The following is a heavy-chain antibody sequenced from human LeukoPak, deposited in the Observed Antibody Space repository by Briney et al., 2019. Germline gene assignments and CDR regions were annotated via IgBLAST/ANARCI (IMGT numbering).Heavy chain of an antibody. CDR3: AKSVVVITFRFDD. D-gene: IGHD2-15*01. CDR1: GFSFKSYA. J-gene: IGHJ4*02. CDR2: INNDGDST. V-gene: IGHV3-23*01. Sequence: GGSLRLSCAASGFSFKSYAMSWVRQAPGKGLEWVSAINNDGDSTYSADSVKGRFTISRDNSKNMVYLQMNSLRADDTAIYYCAKSVVVITFRFDDWGQGALVTVSS.